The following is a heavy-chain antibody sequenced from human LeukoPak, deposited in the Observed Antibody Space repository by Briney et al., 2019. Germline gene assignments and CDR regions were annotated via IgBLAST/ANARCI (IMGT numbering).Heavy chain of an antibody. Sequence: GGSLRLSCAASGFTFSSYWMHWVRQAPGKGLVWVSRINSDGSRTTYADSVKGRFTISRDNAKNTLFLQMNSLRAEDTAVYYCARVGKEVVEPQPWFIDYWGQGTLVTVSS. J-gene: IGHJ4*02. V-gene: IGHV3-74*01. D-gene: IGHD5-18*01. CDR3: ARVGKEVVEPQPWFIDY. CDR1: GFTFSSYW. CDR2: INSDGSRT.